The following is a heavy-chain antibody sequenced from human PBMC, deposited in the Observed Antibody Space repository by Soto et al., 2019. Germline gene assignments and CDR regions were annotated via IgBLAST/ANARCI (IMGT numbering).Heavy chain of an antibody. D-gene: IGHD2-2*01. V-gene: IGHV3-23*01. CDR3: ASGGYCTSASCRPTYFDY. CDR2: ISGSRIGT. CDR1: GLTFSNYA. Sequence: EVQLLESGGGLVQPGGSLRLSCVASGLTFSNYAMSWVRQAPGKGLEWVSAISGSRIGTYYADSVKGRFTISRDNSKNTLFLQMNSLRVDDTALYYCASGGYCTSASCRPTYFDYWGQGIPVTVSS. J-gene: IGHJ4*02.